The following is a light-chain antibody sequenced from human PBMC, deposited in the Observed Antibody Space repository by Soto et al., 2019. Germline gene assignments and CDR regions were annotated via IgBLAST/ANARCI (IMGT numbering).Light chain of an antibody. CDR1: QSLDSSGYKY. V-gene: IGKV2-28*01. J-gene: IGKJ4*01. CDR3: MQALQTPLT. CDR2: LGS. Sequence: DIVMTQSPLSLPVTPGEPASISCRSSQSLDSSGYKYLDWYLQKPGQSPQLLIYLGSNRASGVPDRFSGSGSGTDFTLKISRVEAEDVGVYYCMQALQTPLTFGGGTRLEIK.